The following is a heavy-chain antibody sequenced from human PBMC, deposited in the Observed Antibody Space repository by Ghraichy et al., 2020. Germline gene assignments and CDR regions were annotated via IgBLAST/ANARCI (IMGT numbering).Heavy chain of an antibody. CDR1: GFTFSSYA. D-gene: IGHD3-3*01. Sequence: SLRLSCAASGFTFSSYAMHWVSQAPGKGLEWVAVISYDGSNKYYADSVKGRFTISRDNSKNTLYLQMNSLRAEDTAVYYCAREKTYYDFWSGPSAYYFDYWGQGTLVTVSS. J-gene: IGHJ4*02. CDR2: ISYDGSNK. V-gene: IGHV3-30-3*01. CDR3: AREKTYYDFWSGPSAYYFDY.